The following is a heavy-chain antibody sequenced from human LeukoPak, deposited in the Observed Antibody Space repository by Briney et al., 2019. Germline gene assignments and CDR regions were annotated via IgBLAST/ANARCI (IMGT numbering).Heavy chain of an antibody. CDR2: IYYSGTT. J-gene: IGHJ5*02. CDR3: AKAGTTGIHHWFDP. CDR1: GGSINSNSHH. Sequence: SETLSLTCSVSGGSINSNSHHWDWIRQAPGKGLEWIGNIYYSGTTSYNPSLKSRVTISVDTSKNQFSLKLSSVTAADTAVYYCAKAGTTGIHHWFDPWGQGNLVTVSS. D-gene: IGHD1-1*01. V-gene: IGHV4-39*01.